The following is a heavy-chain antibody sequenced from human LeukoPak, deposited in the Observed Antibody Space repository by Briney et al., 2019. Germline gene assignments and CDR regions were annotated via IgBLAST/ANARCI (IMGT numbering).Heavy chain of an antibody. J-gene: IGHJ4*02. CDR3: ARQGYCSSTSCYVDF. D-gene: IGHD2-2*01. CDR1: GYSFTTYW. CDR2: IYPDDSDA. V-gene: IGHV5-51*01. Sequence: GESLKISCKGSGYSFTTYWLAWVRQMPGKGPEWMGIIYPDDSDARYRPSFQGQVTISADKSISTAYLQWSSLKASDSAMYYCARQGYCSSTSCYVDFWGQGTLVTVSS.